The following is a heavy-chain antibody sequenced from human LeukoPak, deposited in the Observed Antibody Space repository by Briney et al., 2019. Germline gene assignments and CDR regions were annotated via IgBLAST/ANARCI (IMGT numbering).Heavy chain of an antibody. CDR2: ISYDGSNK. CDR1: GFTFSSYA. J-gene: IGHJ6*03. CDR3: AKGGYIAAAGTVYYYMDV. V-gene: IGHV3-30*04. D-gene: IGHD6-13*01. Sequence: GGSLILSCAASGFTFSSYAIYWVRQAPGKGPEWVAVISYDGSNKYYADSVKGRFTISRDNSKNTLYLQMNSLRAEDTAVYYCAKGGYIAAAGTVYYYMDVWGKGTTVTVSS.